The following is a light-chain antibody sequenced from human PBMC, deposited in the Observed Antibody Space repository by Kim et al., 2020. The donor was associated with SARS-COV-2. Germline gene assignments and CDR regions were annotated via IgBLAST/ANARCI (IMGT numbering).Light chain of an antibody. CDR3: PQYYSYPVT. CDR1: QSISSQ. Sequence: DIQMTQSPSTLSASVGDRVTITCRASQSISSQLAWLQQKPGKAPNLLIYKASSLQSGVPSRFSGSGSGTEFTLTISSLQPDDLATYYCPQYYSYPVTFAGGTKVDIK. CDR2: KAS. V-gene: IGKV1-5*03. J-gene: IGKJ4*01.